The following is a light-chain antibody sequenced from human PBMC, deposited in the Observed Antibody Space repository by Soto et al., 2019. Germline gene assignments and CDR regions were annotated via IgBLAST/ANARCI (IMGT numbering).Light chain of an antibody. CDR2: GAS. V-gene: IGKV3-15*01. CDR1: QSINNK. CDR3: QQYNNWPPIT. J-gene: IGKJ5*01. Sequence: EIVLMQSPGTLSLSPGERVTLSCRASQSINNKVAWYQQKPGQAPRLLIYGASTRATGISARFSGSGSGTEFTLTISSLQSEDFAVYYCQQYNNWPPITFGQGTRLEIK.